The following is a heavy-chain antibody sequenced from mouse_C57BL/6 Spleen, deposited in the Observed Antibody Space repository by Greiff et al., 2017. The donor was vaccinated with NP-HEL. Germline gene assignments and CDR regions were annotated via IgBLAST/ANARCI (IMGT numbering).Heavy chain of an antibody. CDR1: GYTFTDYN. Sequence: EVKLQQSGPELVKPGASVKMSCKASGYTFTDYNMHWVKQSHGKSLEWIGYINPNNGGTSYNQKFKGKATLTVNKSSSTAYMELRSLTSEDSAVYYCAEDSYDYDGYFDVWGTGTTVTVSS. CDR2: INPNNGGT. D-gene: IGHD2-4*01. CDR3: AEDSYDYDGYFDV. V-gene: IGHV1-22*01. J-gene: IGHJ1*03.